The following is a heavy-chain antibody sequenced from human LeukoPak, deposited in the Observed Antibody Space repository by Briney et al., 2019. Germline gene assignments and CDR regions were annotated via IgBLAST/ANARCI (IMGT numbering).Heavy chain of an antibody. J-gene: IGHJ4*02. CDR1: GFTFSSYG. V-gene: IGHV3-30*18. D-gene: IGHD6-19*01. CDR2: ISYDGSNK. CDR3: AKDRGIAVAGPLPDY. Sequence: PGGSLRLSCAASGFTFSSYGMHGVRQAPGKGLEWVAVISYDGSNKYYADSVKGRFTISRDNSKNTLYLQMNSLRAEDTAVYYCAKDRGIAVAGPLPDYWGQGTLVTVSS.